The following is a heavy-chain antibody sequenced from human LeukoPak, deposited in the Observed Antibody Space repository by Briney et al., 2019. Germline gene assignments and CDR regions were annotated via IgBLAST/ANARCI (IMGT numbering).Heavy chain of an antibody. CDR1: GFTFSSYW. J-gene: IGHJ4*02. D-gene: IGHD6-19*01. Sequence: GGSLRLSCAASGFTFSSYWMSWVRQAPGKGLEWVANIKQDGSEKYYVDSVKGRFTISRDNAKNSLYLQMNSMRAEDTAVYYCAKRSSGWYSPYYFDYWGQGTLVTVSS. CDR2: IKQDGSEK. V-gene: IGHV3-7*01. CDR3: AKRSSGWYSPYYFDY.